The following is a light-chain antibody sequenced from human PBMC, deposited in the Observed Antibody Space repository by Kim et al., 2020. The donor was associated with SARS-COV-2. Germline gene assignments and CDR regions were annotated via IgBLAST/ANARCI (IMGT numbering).Light chain of an antibody. CDR1: SSDVGSYNL. CDR3: CAYAGSSIVV. CDR2: EVS. J-gene: IGLJ2*01. V-gene: IGLV2-23*02. Sequence: QPVLTQPASVSGSPGQSITISCTGTSSDVGSYNLVSWYQQHPGKAPKLMIYEVSKRPSGVSNRFSGSKSGNTASLTISGLQAEDEADYYCCAYAGSSIVVFGGGTQLTVL.